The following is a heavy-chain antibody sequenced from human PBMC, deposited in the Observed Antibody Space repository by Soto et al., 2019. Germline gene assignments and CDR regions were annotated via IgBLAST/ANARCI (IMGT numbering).Heavy chain of an antibody. CDR2: VSASGSIT. V-gene: IGHV3-23*01. CDR3: AKGDCSGGRCYRGFDY. J-gene: IGHJ4*02. D-gene: IGHD2-15*01. CDR1: GFTFSSYD. Sequence: LRLSCAASGFTFSSYDMNWVRQAPGKGLEWVSGVSASGSITSYADSAKGRFTISRDNAKNTVFLQMTGLRAEDTAVYFCAKGDCSGGRCYRGFDYWGQGTLVTVSS.